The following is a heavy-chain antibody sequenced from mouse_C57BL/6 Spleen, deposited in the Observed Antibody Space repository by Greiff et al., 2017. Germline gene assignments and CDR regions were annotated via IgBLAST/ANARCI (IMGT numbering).Heavy chain of an antibody. CDR3: ARSTVVATEAMDY. CDR1: GYAFTNYL. Sequence: QVHVKQSGAELVRPGTSVKVSCKASGYAFTNYLIEWVKQRPGQGLEWIGVINPGSGGTNYNEKFKGKATLTADKSSSTAYMQLSSLTSEDSAVYFCARSTVVATEAMDYWGQGTSVTVSS. CDR2: INPGSGGT. D-gene: IGHD1-1*01. J-gene: IGHJ4*01. V-gene: IGHV1-54*01.